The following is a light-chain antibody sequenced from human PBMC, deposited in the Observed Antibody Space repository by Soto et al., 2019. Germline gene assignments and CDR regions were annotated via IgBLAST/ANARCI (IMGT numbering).Light chain of an antibody. CDR3: QQYKGYPYT. CDR2: DVS. CDR1: QSINAC. V-gene: IGKV1-5*01. Sequence: DLQMTQSPSTLSASIGDRVTITCRASQSINACLAWYQQKPGRTPKLLIYDVSILESGVPSRFSGSGSGTDFNLTISSLRPDDIATYYCQQYKGYPYTFGHGT. J-gene: IGKJ3*01.